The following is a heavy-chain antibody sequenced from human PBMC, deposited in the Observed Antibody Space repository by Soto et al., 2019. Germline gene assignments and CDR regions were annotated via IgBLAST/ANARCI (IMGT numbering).Heavy chain of an antibody. Sequence: SVTCSVCGESISMTGSYRCRKRQPPGKGLEWIGNIYTSGDTNYSHFLKSRVTISVDTSKHQLSLELSSVTAADTAVYYFARHQAGYCGGDCYSYYDSWGQGTVVTVSS. CDR2: IYTSGDT. D-gene: IGHD2-21*02. CDR3: ARHQAGYCGGDCYSYYDS. V-gene: IGHV4-39*01. J-gene: IGHJ4*02. CDR1: GESISMTGSY.